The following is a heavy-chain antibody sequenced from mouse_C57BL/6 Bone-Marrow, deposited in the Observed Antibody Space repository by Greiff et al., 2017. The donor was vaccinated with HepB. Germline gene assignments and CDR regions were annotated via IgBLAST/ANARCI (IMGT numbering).Heavy chain of an antibody. CDR3: ARSPFYYDYDPWFAY. J-gene: IGHJ3*01. D-gene: IGHD2-4*01. CDR2: IRNKANGYTT. CDR1: GFTFTDYY. V-gene: IGHV7-3*01. Sequence: VQLKESGGGLVQPGGSLSLSCAASGFTFTDYYMSWVRQPPGKALEWLGFIRNKANGYTTEYSASVKGRFTISRDNSQSILYLQMNALRAEDSATYYCARSPFYYDYDPWFAYWGQGTLVTVSA.